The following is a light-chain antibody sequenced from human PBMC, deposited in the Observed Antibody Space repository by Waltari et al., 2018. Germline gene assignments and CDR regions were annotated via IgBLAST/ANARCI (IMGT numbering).Light chain of an antibody. CDR1: SSDVGGYNY. CDR2: DVS. CDR3: CSYAGSYTWV. V-gene: IGLV2-11*01. Sequence: QSALTQPRSVSGSPGQSVTISCTGTSSDVGGYNYVSWHQQHPGKAPKLMIYDVSKRPSCVPDRFSGSKSGNTASLTISGLQAEDEADYYCCSYAGSYTWVFGGGTKLTVL. J-gene: IGLJ3*02.